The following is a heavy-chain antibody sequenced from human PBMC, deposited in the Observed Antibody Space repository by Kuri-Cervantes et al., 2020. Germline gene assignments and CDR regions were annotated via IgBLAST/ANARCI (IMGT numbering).Heavy chain of an antibody. CDR1: RFTFSSYG. Sequence: GESLKISCAASRFTFSSYGMHWVRQAPGKGLEWVAVIWYDGSNKYYADSVKGRFTISRDNSKNTLYLQMNSLRAEDTAVYYCAREGVGYCSSTSCYGVRYFDLWGRGTLVTVSS. CDR2: IWYDGSNK. CDR3: AREGVGYCSSTSCYGVRYFDL. J-gene: IGHJ2*01. V-gene: IGHV3-33*01. D-gene: IGHD2-2*01.